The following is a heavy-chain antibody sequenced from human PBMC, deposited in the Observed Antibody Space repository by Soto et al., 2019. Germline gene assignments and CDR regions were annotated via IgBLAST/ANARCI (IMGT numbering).Heavy chain of an antibody. V-gene: IGHV1-69*01. CDR3: ASDYGSGSYYNPGYFDY. D-gene: IGHD3-10*01. J-gene: IGHJ4*02. Sequence: QVQLVQSGAEVKKPGSSVKVSCTASGGTFSSYAISWVRQAPGQGLEWMGGIIPIFGTANYAQKFQGRVTITADESTSTAYMELSSLRSEDTAVYYCASDYGSGSYYNPGYFDYWGQGTLVTVSS. CDR2: IIPIFGTA. CDR1: GGTFSSYA.